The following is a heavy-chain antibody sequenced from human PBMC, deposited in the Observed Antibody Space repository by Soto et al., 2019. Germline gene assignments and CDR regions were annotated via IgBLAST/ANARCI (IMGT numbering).Heavy chain of an antibody. CDR2: IIPIFGTA. V-gene: IGHV1-69*01. CDR3: ARDFFGPRRGYSYGYNWFDP. Sequence: GASVKVSFTSSGGTFSSYAISWVLQAPGQGLEWMGGIIPIFGTANYAQKFQGRVTITADESTSTAYMELSSLRSEDTAVYYCARDFFGPRRGYSYGYNWFDPWGQGTLVTVSS. CDR1: GGTFSSYA. D-gene: IGHD5-18*01. J-gene: IGHJ5*02.